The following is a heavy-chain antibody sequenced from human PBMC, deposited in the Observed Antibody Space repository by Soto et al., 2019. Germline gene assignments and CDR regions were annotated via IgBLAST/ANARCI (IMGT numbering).Heavy chain of an antibody. J-gene: IGHJ5*02. D-gene: IGHD3-22*01. CDR2: ISAYNGNT. CDR3: AGSGYNDNWFDP. V-gene: IGHV1-18*01. CDR1: GYTFASYG. Sequence: ASVKVSCKASGYTFASYGSSWVRQAPGQGLEWMGWISAYNGNTNYAQKLQGRVTMTTDTSTSTAYMELRSLRSDDTAVYYCAGSGYNDNWFDPWGQGTLVTVSS.